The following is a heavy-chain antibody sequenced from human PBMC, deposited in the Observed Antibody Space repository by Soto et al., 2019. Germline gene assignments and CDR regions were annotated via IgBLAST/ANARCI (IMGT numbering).Heavy chain of an antibody. CDR3: ARGRPQKGGYCSSTSCYSYYYYYMDV. D-gene: IGHD2-2*01. Sequence: SETLSLTCTVSRGSISSYYWSWIRQPPGKGLEWIGYIYYTGSTNYNPSLKSRVTISVDTSKNQFSLKLSSVTAADTAVYYCARGRPQKGGYCSSTSCYSYYYYYMDVWGKGTTVTVSS. CDR2: IYYTGST. CDR1: RGSISSYY. J-gene: IGHJ6*03. V-gene: IGHV4-59*01.